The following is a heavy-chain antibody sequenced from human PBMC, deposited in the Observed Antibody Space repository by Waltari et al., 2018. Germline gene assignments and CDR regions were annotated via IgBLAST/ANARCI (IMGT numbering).Heavy chain of an antibody. V-gene: IGHV1-69*10. CDR2: CIPILCIA. D-gene: IGHD2-2*01. Sequence: QVQLVQSGAEVKKPGSSVKVSCKASGGTFSSYAISWVRQAPGQGLEWMGGCIPILCIANYRQKVQSRVPIAADKSTSTAYMGLGSLIAEDTAVYYCARTRVNEYLDYYYYGMDVWGQGTTVTVSS. J-gene: IGHJ6*02. CDR3: ARTRVNEYLDYYYYGMDV. CDR1: GGTFSSYA.